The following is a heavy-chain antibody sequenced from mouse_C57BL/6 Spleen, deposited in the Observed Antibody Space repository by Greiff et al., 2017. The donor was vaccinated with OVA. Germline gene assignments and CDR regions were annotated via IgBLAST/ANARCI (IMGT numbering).Heavy chain of an antibody. CDR1: GYTFTSYW. J-gene: IGHJ1*03. CDR2: IDPSDSYT. CDR3: ARGIIQGYLDV. D-gene: IGHD1-1*01. Sequence: QVQLKQPGAELVKPGASVKLSCKASGYTFTSYWMQWVKQRPGQGLEWIGEIDPSDSYTNYNQKFKGKATLTVDTSSSTAYMQLSSLTSEDSAVYYGARGIIQGYLDVWGTGTTVTVSS. V-gene: IGHV1-50*01.